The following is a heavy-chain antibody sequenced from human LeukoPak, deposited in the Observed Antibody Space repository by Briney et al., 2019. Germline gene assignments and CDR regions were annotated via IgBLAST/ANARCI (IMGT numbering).Heavy chain of an antibody. J-gene: IGHJ6*02. CDR1: GDSISFYY. D-gene: IGHD4-23*01. V-gene: IGHV4-59*08. Sequence: SETLSLTCTVSGDSISFYYWSWIRQPPGKGLEWIGYIYYSGSTNYNPSLKSRVTISVDTSKNQFSLKLTSVTAADTAVYYCASDYGGNFNYYYGMDVWGQGTTVTVSS. CDR2: IYYSGST. CDR3: ASDYGGNFNYYYGMDV.